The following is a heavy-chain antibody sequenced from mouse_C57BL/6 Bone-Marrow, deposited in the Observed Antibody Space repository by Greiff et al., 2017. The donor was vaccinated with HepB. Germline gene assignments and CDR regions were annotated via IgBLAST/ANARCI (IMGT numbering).Heavy chain of an antibody. CDR2: IYPGGGYT. CDR1: GYTFTNYW. V-gene: IGHV1-63*01. J-gene: IGHJ3*01. CDR3: ARRGYGSSYGFSWFAY. Sequence: QVQLQQSGAELVRPGTSVKMSCKASGYTFTNYWIGWAKQRPGHGLEWIGDIYPGGGYTNYNEKFKGKATLTADKSSSTAYMQFSSLTSEDSAIYYCARRGYGSSYGFSWFAYWGQGTLVTVSA. D-gene: IGHD1-1*01.